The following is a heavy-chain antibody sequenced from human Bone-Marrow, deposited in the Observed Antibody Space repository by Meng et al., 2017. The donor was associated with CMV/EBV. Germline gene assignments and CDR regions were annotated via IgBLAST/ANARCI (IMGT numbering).Heavy chain of an antibody. V-gene: IGHV3-74*01. D-gene: IGHD2-2*01. CDR1: GFTFSSYW. Sequence: GGSLRLSCAASGFTFSSYWLHWVRQAPGKGLVWVSRINSDGSSTSYADSVKGRFTISRDNAKNTLYLQMNSLRAEDTAVYYCARVSGYCSSTSCYPCFYYWGQGTLVTVSS. CDR2: INSDGSST. J-gene: IGHJ4*02. CDR3: ARVSGYCSSTSCYPCFYY.